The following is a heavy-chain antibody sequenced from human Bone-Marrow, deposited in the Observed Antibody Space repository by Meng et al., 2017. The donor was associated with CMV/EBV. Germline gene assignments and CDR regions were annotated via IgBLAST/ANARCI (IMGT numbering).Heavy chain of an antibody. D-gene: IGHD3-22*01. V-gene: IGHV3-53*01. J-gene: IGHJ3*02. CDR2: IYSGGST. Sequence: GESLKISCAASGFTVSSNYMSWVRQAPGKGLEWVSVIYSGGSTYYADSVKGRFTISRDNSKNTLYLQMNSLRAEDTAVYYCAISYDSSGLKVDAFDIWGQGTMVTVSS. CDR1: GFTVSSNY. CDR3: AISYDSSGLKVDAFDI.